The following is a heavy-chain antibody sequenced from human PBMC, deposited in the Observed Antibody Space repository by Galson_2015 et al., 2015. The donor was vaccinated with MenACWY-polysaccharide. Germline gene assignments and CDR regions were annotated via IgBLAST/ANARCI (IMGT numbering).Heavy chain of an antibody. CDR1: GFTFSSYA. D-gene: IGHD5-24*01. Sequence: SLRLSCAASGFTFSSYAMSWVRQAPGKGLEWVAAISGSGGTTYYADSVKGRFTISRDNSKNMVYLQMNSLRAEDTAVYYCATAPSLHVGQHWGQGTLVIVSS. CDR2: ISGSGGTT. V-gene: IGHV3-23*01. CDR3: ATAPSLHVGQH. J-gene: IGHJ1*01.